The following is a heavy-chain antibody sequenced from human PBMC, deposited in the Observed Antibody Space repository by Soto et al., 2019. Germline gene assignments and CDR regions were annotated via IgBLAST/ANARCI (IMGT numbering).Heavy chain of an antibody. CDR2: IYYSGST. CDR1: GGSISSYY. J-gene: IGHJ6*02. V-gene: IGHV4-59*01. CDR3: ARGILRYFDWSPRGYYGMDV. Sequence: SETLSLTCTVSGGSISSYYWSWIRQPPGKGLEWIGYIYYSGSTNYNPSLKSRVTISVDTSKNQFSLKLSSVTAADTAVYYCARGILRYFDWSPRGYYGMDVWGQGTTVTVSS. D-gene: IGHD3-9*01.